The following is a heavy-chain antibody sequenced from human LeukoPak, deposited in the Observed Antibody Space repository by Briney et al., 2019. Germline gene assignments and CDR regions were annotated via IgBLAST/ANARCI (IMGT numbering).Heavy chain of an antibody. Sequence: GESLKISCKASGYRITRYWIGWVRQMPGKGLEWVGVIHPGEYERRYSPSFEGQVTISADKSISTAYMQWSSLKASDTAMYYCARRTDSGWKWFDPWGQGTLVTVSS. CDR2: IHPGEYER. D-gene: IGHD6-25*01. V-gene: IGHV5-51*01. CDR1: GYRITRYW. CDR3: ARRTDSGWKWFDP. J-gene: IGHJ5*02.